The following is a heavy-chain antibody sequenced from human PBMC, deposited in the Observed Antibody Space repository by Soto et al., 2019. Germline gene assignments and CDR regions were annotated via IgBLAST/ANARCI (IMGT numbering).Heavy chain of an antibody. Sequence: QVQLQESGPGLVKPSETLSLTCTVSGGSISSYYWNWIRQPPGKGLEWIGYIYYSGSTNYNSSLTRRVTISVDTSENQFSLKLSSWTAADTAVYYCAREGLTGTIGLYYYYGLDVWGQGTTVTVSS. CDR2: IYYSGST. CDR3: AREGLTGTIGLYYYYGLDV. V-gene: IGHV4-59*01. J-gene: IGHJ6*02. CDR1: GGSISSYY. D-gene: IGHD1-7*01.